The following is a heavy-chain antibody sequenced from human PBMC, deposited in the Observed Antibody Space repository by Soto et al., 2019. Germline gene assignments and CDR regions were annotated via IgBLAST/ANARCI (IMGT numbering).Heavy chain of an antibody. D-gene: IGHD2-15*01. Sequence: QVQLVQSGAEVKKPGSSVKVSCKSSGGTFSSYAISWVRQAPGQGLEWMGGIIPIFGTANYAQKFQGRVTITADESTSTAYMELSRLRSEDTAVYYCAREGCSGGSCYSDYNGFDPWGQGPLVTLSS. J-gene: IGHJ5*02. V-gene: IGHV1-69*01. CDR3: AREGCSGGSCYSDYNGFDP. CDR1: GGTFSSYA. CDR2: IIPIFGTA.